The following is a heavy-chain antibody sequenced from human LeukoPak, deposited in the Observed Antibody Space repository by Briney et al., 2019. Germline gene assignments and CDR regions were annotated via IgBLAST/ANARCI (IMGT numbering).Heavy chain of an antibody. CDR1: GGSISSSSYY. D-gene: IGHD6-6*01. CDR3: ARDQGFGAARGPIDY. Sequence: SETLSLTCTVSGGSISSSSYYWGWIRQPPGKGLEWIGSIYYSGSTYYNPSLKSRVTISVDTSKNQFSLQLNSVTPEDTAVYYCARDQGFGAARGPIDYWGQGTLVTVSS. CDR2: IYYSGST. V-gene: IGHV4-39*02. J-gene: IGHJ4*02.